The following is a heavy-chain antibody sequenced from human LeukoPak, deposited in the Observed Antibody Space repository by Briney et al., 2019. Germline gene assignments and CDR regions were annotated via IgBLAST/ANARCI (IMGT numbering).Heavy chain of an antibody. CDR1: GFTFGDYA. Sequence: GGSLRLSCAASGFTFGDYAMHWVRQVPGKGLEWVSGISWNSGSIAYADSVKGRFTISRDNAKNSLYLQMNSLRAEDTAFYYCAKDLTVLLWFGERAFDIWGKGTTVTVSS. D-gene: IGHD3-10*01. CDR2: ISWNSGSI. J-gene: IGHJ6*04. CDR3: AKDLTVLLWFGERAFDI. V-gene: IGHV3-9*01.